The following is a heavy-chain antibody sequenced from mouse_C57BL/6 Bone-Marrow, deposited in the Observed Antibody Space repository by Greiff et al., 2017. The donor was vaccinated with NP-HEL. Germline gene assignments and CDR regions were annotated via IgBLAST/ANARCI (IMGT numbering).Heavy chain of an antibody. Sequence: VQLKESGGGLVKPGGSLKLSCAASGFTFSDYGMHWVRQAPEKGLEWVAYISSGSSTIYYADTVKGRFTISRDNAKNTLFLQMTSLRSEDTAMYYCARRRLPLYFDYWGQGTTLTVSS. CDR3: ARRRLPLYFDY. J-gene: IGHJ2*01. D-gene: IGHD2-4*01. CDR1: GFTFSDYG. CDR2: ISSGSSTI. V-gene: IGHV5-17*01.